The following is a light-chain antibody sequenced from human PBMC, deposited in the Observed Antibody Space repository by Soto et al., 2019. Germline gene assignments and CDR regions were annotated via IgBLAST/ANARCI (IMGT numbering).Light chain of an antibody. J-gene: IGLJ1*01. CDR3: CSYAGSYV. Sequence: QSALTQPRSVSGSPGQSVTLSCTGTSSDVGGYNYVSWYQQHPGKAPKLMIYDVSKRPSGVHYRFSGSKSGNTASLTISGLQAEDEADYYCCSYAGSYVFGTGTKVTVL. CDR1: SSDVGGYNY. CDR2: DVS. V-gene: IGLV2-11*01.